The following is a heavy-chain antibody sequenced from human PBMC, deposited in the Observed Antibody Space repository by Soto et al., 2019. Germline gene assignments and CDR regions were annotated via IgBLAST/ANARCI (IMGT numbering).Heavy chain of an antibody. CDR3: ASYCSGGSCYSYYYGMDV. Sequence: EASVKVSCKASGGTFSSYAISWVRQAPGQGLEWMGGIIPIFGTANYAQKFQGRVTITADESTSTAYMELSSLRSEDTAVYYCASYCSGGSCYSYYYGMDVWGQGTTVTVSS. J-gene: IGHJ6*02. D-gene: IGHD2-15*01. CDR1: GGTFSSYA. CDR2: IIPIFGTA. V-gene: IGHV1-69*13.